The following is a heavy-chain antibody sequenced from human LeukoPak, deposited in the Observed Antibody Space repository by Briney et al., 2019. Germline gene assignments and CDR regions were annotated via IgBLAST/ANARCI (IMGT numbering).Heavy chain of an antibody. CDR1: GITFNTYA. V-gene: IGHV3-23*01. Sequence: GGSLRLSCAASGITFNTYAMSWVRQAPGKGLEWVSAISGSGGSTYYADSVKGRFTISRDNSKNTLYLQMNSLRAEDTAVYYCAKEDLRYYFDYWGQGTLVTVSS. CDR3: AKEDLRYYFDY. J-gene: IGHJ4*02. CDR2: ISGSGGST.